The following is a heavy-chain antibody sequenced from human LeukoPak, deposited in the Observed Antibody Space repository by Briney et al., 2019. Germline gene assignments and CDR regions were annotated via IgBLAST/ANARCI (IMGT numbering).Heavy chain of an antibody. V-gene: IGHV4-34*01. CDR3: ARGPHLFFWSGSYYFDY. CDR1: GGSFSGYY. J-gene: IGHJ4*02. Sequence: SETLSLTCAVYGGSFSGYYWSWIRQPPGKGLEWIGEINHSGSTNYNPSLKSRVTISVDTSKNQLSLKLSSVTAADTAVYYCARGPHLFFWSGSYYFDYWGQGTLVTVSS. D-gene: IGHD3-3*01. CDR2: INHSGST.